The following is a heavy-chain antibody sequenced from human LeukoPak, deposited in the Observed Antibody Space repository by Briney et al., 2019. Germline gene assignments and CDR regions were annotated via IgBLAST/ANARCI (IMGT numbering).Heavy chain of an antibody. D-gene: IGHD3-16*01. CDR1: GFTFSSYA. V-gene: IGHV3-30*04. CDR3: ARRRGGWFDP. CDR2: ISYDGSNK. Sequence: GGSLRLSCAASGFTFSSYAMHWVRQAPGKGLEWVAVISYDGSNKYYADSVKGRFTISRDNSKNTLYLQMNSLRDEDTAVYYCARRRGGWFDPWGQGTLVIVSS. J-gene: IGHJ5*02.